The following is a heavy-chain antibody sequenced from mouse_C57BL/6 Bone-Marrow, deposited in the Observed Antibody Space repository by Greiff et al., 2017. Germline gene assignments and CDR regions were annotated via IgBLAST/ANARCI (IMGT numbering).Heavy chain of an antibody. CDR1: GYSFTSYY. Sequence: QVHVKQSGPELVKPGASVKISCKASGYSFTSYYIHWVKQRPGQGLEWIGWIYPGSGNTKYNEKFKGKATLTADTSSSTAYMQLSSLTSEDSAVYYCARGGTLFDYWGQGTTLTVSS. V-gene: IGHV1-66*01. CDR2: IYPGSGNT. J-gene: IGHJ2*01. CDR3: ARGGTLFDY. D-gene: IGHD3-3*01.